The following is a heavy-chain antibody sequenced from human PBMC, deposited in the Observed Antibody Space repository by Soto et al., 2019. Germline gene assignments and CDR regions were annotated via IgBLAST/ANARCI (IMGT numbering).Heavy chain of an antibody. Sequence: PGGSLRLSCEVSGLTYSTAWMHWVRQAPGKGLVWVSSINRDGSVTNYADSVKGRFTISRDSAEKTLYLQINSLRADDTGVYYCERDDIVVGPYMRIWGQGTTVTVSS. J-gene: IGHJ6*02. CDR2: INRDGSVT. CDR3: ERDDIVVGPYMRI. D-gene: IGHD2-2*01. CDR1: GLTYSTAW. V-gene: IGHV3-74*01.